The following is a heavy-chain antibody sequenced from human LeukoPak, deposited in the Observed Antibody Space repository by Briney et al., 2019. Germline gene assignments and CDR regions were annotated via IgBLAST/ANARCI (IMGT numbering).Heavy chain of an antibody. D-gene: IGHD2-2*01. CDR1: GGSISSYC. J-gene: IGHJ6*04. Sequence: SETLSLTCTVSGGSISSYCWSWIRQPPGKGLEWIGYIYYSGSTNYNPSLKSRVTISVDTSKNQFSLKLSSVTAADTAVYYCARERVVPAASYYYYGMDVWGKGTTVTVSS. V-gene: IGHV4-59*01. CDR3: ARERVVPAASYYYYGMDV. CDR2: IYYSGST.